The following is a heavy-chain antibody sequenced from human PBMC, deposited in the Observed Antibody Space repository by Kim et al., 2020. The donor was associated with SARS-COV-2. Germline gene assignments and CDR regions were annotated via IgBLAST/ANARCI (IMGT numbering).Heavy chain of an antibody. V-gene: IGHV5-51*01. J-gene: IGHJ6*03. CDR2: IYPGDSDT. Sequence: GESLKISCKGSGYSFTSYWIGWVRQMPGKGLEWMGIIYPGDSDTRYSPSFQGQVTISADKSISTAYPQWSSLKASDTAMYYCARLIGYYYYYMDVWGKGTTVTVSS. CDR1: GYSFTSYW. CDR3: ARLIGYYYYYMDV.